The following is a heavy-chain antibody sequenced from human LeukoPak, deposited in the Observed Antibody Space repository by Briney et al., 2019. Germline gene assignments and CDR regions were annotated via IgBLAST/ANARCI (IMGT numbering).Heavy chain of an antibody. CDR1: GFTVSTNY. CDR3: VRDYDSSGFLAH. D-gene: IGHD3-22*01. Sequence: GGSLRLSCAVSGFTVSTNYMTWVRQAPGKGLEWVSILYSGGSTYYADAVKGRFTTSRDNSRNTLYLQMNSLRVEDTAVYYCVRDYDSSGFLAHWGQGTLVTVSP. J-gene: IGHJ4*02. V-gene: IGHV3-66*01. CDR2: LYSGGST.